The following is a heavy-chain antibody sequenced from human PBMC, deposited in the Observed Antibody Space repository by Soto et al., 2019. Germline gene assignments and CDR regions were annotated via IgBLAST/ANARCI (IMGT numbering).Heavy chain of an antibody. CDR2: VYYTGST. Sequence: SETLSLTCSVSGGSISGSYWSWIRQSPGKGLEWLGYVYYTGSTNYSPSLRSRVSISVNTSKNEFSLRLSSVTAADTAVYFCARSVAVPGAHIDYWGQGTQVTVSS. CDR3: ARSVAVPGAHIDY. J-gene: IGHJ4*02. V-gene: IGHV4-59*01. D-gene: IGHD6-19*01. CDR1: GGSISGSY.